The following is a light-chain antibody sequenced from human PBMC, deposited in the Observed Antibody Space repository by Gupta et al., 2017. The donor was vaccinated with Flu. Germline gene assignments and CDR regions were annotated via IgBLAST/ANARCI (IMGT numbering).Light chain of an antibody. J-gene: IGKJ4*01. CDR1: QSVSSF. Sequence: EIVLTQSPATLSLSPGEGATLSCRASQSVSSFLGWYQQKPAQAPRLLIYDAFKRATGIPARFSGGGSGTDFTLTISSLEPEDFAVYYCQQHNNWPLTFGGGTKVQIK. V-gene: IGKV3-11*01. CDR2: DAF. CDR3: QQHNNWPLT.